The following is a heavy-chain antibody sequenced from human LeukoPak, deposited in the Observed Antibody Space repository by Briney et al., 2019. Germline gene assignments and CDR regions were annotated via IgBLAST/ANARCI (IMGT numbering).Heavy chain of an antibody. V-gene: IGHV1-24*01. CDR3: ATASWREGHGGAFDI. CDR2: FDPEDGET. CDR1: GYTLTELS. D-gene: IGHD6-13*01. Sequence: ASVKVPCKVSGYTLTELSMHWVRQAPGKGLEWMGGFDPEDGETIYAQKFQGRVTMTEDTSTDTAYMELSSLRSEDTAVYYCATASWREGHGGAFDIWGQGTMVTVSS. J-gene: IGHJ3*02.